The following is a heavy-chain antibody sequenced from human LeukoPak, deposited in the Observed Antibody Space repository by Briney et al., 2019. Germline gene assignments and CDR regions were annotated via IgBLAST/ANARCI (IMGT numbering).Heavy chain of an antibody. Sequence: GGSLRLSCAAPGFTFSSYAMSWVRQAPGKGLEWVSGISGSGGSTDYADSVKGRFTISRDNSKNTLYLQMNSLRAEDTAVYYCAKGRLSFDYWGQGTLVTVSS. CDR3: AKGRLSFDY. CDR2: ISGSGGST. V-gene: IGHV3-23*01. J-gene: IGHJ4*02. CDR1: GFTFSSYA.